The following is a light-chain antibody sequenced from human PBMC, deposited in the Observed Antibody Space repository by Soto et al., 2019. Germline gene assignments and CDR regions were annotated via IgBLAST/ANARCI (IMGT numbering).Light chain of an antibody. V-gene: IGKV3-20*01. CDR2: GAS. CDR3: QQYSNSPYT. CDR1: HSVSSNY. Sequence: EIVLTQSPGTLSLSPGERATLSCRASHSVSSNYLAWYQQKPGQAHRLLIYGASGRATGIPDRFSGSGSGTDFTLTISSLEPEDFAVFYCQQYSNSPYTFGHGTKLEIK. J-gene: IGKJ2*01.